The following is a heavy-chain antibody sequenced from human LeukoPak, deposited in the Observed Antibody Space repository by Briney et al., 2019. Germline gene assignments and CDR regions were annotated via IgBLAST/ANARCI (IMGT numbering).Heavy chain of an antibody. CDR1: GFAFSSYG. CDR3: AKGSGTNWSFDF. D-gene: IGHD1-1*01. Sequence: PGGSLRLSCAASGFAFSSYGMHWVRQAPGRGLEWVAIISYDGGNIYYADSVRGRFTISRDNSKNTLYLQMNGLRAEDTAVYYCAKGSGTNWSFDFWGQGTLVTVSS. V-gene: IGHV3-30*18. J-gene: IGHJ4*02. CDR2: ISYDGGNI.